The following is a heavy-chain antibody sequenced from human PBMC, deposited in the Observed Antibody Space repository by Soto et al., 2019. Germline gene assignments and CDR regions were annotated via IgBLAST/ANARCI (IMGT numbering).Heavy chain of an antibody. V-gene: IGHV3-30-3*01. CDR1: GFTFSSYA. D-gene: IGHD4-17*01. CDR3: AREGDYGLGDY. CDR2: ISYDGSNK. J-gene: IGHJ4*02. Sequence: QVQLVESGGGVVQPGRSLRLSCAASGFTFSSYAMHWVRPAPGKGLEWVAVISYDGSNKYYADSVKGRFTISRDNSKNTLYLQMNSLRAEDTAVYYCAREGDYGLGDYWGQVTLVTVSS.